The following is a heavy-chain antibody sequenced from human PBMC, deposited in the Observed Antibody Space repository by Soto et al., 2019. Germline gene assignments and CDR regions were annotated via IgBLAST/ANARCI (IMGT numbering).Heavy chain of an antibody. J-gene: IGHJ4*02. CDR2: IYYSGST. CDR3: ARGRYDYIWGSWGFDY. V-gene: IGHV4-59*01. CDR1: GGSISSYY. D-gene: IGHD3-16*01. Sequence: QVQLQESGPGLVKPSETLSLTCTVSGGSISSYYWSWIRQPPGKGLEWIGYIYYSGSTNYNPSLKSRVTISVDTSKNQFSLKLSSVTAADTAVYYCARGRYDYIWGSWGFDYWGQGTLVTVSS.